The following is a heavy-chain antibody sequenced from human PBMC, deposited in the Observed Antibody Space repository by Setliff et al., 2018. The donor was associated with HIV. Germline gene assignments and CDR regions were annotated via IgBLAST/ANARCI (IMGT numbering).Heavy chain of an antibody. Sequence: PGGSLRLSCAASGCTFSDYYVSWSRQAQGKGLEWLSYVSSSSGTYTSYADSVKGRLTVSRDNAGKSMYLQMNLMRVEDTAIYYCAREKGCSGGTCGKAFDIWGQGTMVTVSS. J-gene: IGHJ3*02. CDR1: GCTFSDYY. D-gene: IGHD2-15*01. CDR3: AREKGCSGGTCGKAFDI. CDR2: VSSSSGTYT. V-gene: IGHV3-11*06.